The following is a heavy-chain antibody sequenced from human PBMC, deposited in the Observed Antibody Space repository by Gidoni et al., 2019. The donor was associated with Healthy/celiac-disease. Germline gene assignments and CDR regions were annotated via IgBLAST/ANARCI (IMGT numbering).Heavy chain of an antibody. CDR2: INHSGST. J-gene: IGHJ5*02. Sequence: QVQLQQWGAGLLKPSETLSLTCAVYGGSFSAYYWRWIRQPPGKGLEWIGEINHSGSTNYNPYLKSRVTISVDTSKNQFSRKLSSVTAADTAVYYCARGLNYDILTGYYQYNWFDPWGQGTLVTVSS. CDR1: GGSFSAYY. CDR3: ARGLNYDILTGYYQYNWFDP. D-gene: IGHD3-9*01. V-gene: IGHV4-34*01.